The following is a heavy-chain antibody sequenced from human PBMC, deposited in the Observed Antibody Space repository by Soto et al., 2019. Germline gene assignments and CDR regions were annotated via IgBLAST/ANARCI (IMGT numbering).Heavy chain of an antibody. Sequence: QVQLEQSGSEVRKPGASVKVSCKASGYTFTSYGISWVRQAPGQGLEWMGWISAYNGDTKYAQKVQGRVTMTTDTSTSTAYMELRSLRPDDTAVYFCVRDRITIVERDDMDVWGQGTTGTGPS. V-gene: IGHV1-18*01. D-gene: IGHD1-20*01. CDR3: VRDRITIVERDDMDV. CDR2: ISAYNGDT. J-gene: IGHJ6*02. CDR1: GYTFTSYG.